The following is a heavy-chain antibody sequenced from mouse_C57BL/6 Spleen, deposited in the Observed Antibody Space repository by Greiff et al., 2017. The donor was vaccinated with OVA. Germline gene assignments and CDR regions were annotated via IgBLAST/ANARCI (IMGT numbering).Heavy chain of an antibody. CDR1: GYTFTDYN. J-gene: IGHJ3*01. Sequence: EVQVVESGPELVKPGASVKMSCKASGYTFTDYNMHWVKQSHGKSLEWIGYINPNNGGTSDNQKFKGKATLTVNTSSSTAYMELRSLTSEDSAVYYWAREGWLLREGVAYWGQGALVTVS. CDR3: AREGWLLREGVAY. V-gene: IGHV1-22*01. CDR2: INPNNGGT. D-gene: IGHD2-3*01.